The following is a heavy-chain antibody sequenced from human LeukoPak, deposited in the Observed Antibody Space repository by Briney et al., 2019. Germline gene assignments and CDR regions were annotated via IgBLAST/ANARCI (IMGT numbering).Heavy chain of an antibody. CDR2: INHSGST. CDR1: GGSFSGYY. J-gene: IGHJ5*02. CDR3: ARKLVVVIRHNWFDP. Sequence: SETLSLTCAVYGGSFSGYYWSWIRQPPGKGLEWIGEINHSGSTNYNPSLKSRVTISVDTPKNQISLKLSSVTAADTAVYYCARKLVVVIRHNWFDPWGQGTLVTVSS. V-gene: IGHV4-34*01. D-gene: IGHD3-22*01.